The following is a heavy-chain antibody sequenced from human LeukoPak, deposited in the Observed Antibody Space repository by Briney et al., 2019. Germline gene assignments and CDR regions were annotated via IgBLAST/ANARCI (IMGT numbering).Heavy chain of an antibody. CDR3: ARGGVSWWPGPRVTIDFDY. D-gene: IGHD2-21*01. V-gene: IGHV1-8*03. Sequence: ASVKVSCKASGYTFTSYDINWVRQATGQGLEWMGWMNPNSGNTGYAQKLQGRVTITRNTSISTAYMELSSLRSEDTAVYYCARGGVSWWPGPRVTIDFDYWGQGTLVTVSS. J-gene: IGHJ4*02. CDR1: GYTFTSYD. CDR2: MNPNSGNT.